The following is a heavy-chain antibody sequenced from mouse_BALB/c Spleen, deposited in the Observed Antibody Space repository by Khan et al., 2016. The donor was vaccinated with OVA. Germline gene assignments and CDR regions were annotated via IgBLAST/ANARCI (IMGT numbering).Heavy chain of an antibody. CDR2: IDPFSGGT. Sequence: EVQLQQSGPELMKPGASVKISCKASGYSFTSYYIHWVMQSHGKSLEWIGYIDPFSGGTTYNQKFEGKATLTVDKSSSKAYIHLSNLTSEDSAVYYCTRHGYVAWFTYWGQGTLVTVSA. D-gene: IGHD2-2*01. J-gene: IGHJ3*01. V-gene: IGHV1S135*01. CDR3: TRHGYVAWFTY. CDR1: GYSFTSYY.